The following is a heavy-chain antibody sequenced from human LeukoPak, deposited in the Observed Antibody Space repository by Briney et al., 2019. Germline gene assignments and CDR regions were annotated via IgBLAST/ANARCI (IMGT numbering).Heavy chain of an antibody. CDR1: GGTFSSYA. D-gene: IGHD4-17*01. Sequence: ASVKVSCKASGGTFSSYAISWVRQAPGQGLEWMGGIIPIFGTANYAQKFQGRVTITADKSTSTAYMELSSLRSEDTAVYYCARLSSHYGDYKVDPWGQGTLVTVSS. J-gene: IGHJ5*02. V-gene: IGHV1-69*06. CDR2: IIPIFGTA. CDR3: ARLSSHYGDYKVDP.